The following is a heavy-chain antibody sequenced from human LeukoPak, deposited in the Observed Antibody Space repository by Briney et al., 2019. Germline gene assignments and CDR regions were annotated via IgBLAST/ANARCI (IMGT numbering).Heavy chain of an antibody. D-gene: IGHD1-1*01. CDR3: ARGGRGEGTGTTRVAFDI. J-gene: IGHJ3*02. Sequence: GASVKVSCKAAGYTFTSYYMHWVRQAPGQGLEWMGTINPSGGSTSYAQKFQGGVTMTRDTSTSTVYMELSSLRSEDTAVYYCARGGRGEGTGTTRVAFDIWGQGTMVTVSS. V-gene: IGHV1-46*01. CDR2: INPSGGST. CDR1: GYTFTSYY.